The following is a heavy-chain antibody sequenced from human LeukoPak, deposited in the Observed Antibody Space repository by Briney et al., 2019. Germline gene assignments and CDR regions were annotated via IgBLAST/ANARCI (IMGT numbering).Heavy chain of an antibody. CDR3: ARGESWFDY. J-gene: IGHJ4*02. Sequence: GGSLRLSCAASGFTFSIHMMNWVRQAPGKGLEWVSSITSSSSYIYYADSVKGRFTISRDNAKNSLYLQMNSLRAEDTAVYYCARGESWFDYWGQGTLVTVSS. CDR2: ITSSSSYI. D-gene: IGHD2/OR15-2a*01. V-gene: IGHV3-21*01. CDR1: GFTFSIHM.